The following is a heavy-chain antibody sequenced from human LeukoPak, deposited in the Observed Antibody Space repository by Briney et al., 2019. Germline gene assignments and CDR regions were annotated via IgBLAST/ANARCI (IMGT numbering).Heavy chain of an antibody. V-gene: IGHV1-69*06. J-gene: IGHJ5*02. D-gene: IGHD1-1*01. CDR2: IIPIFGTT. CDR3: ARWNSGP. Sequence: GASVKVSCKASGSPFSTYAINWVRQAPGQGLEWMGGIIPIFGTTNYAQKFQGRVTITADTSTSTAYMELRSLRSDDTAVYYCARWNSGPWGQGTLVTVSS. CDR1: GSPFSTYA.